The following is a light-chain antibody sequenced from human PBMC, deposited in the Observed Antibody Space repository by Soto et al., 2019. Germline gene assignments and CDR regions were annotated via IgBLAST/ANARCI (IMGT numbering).Light chain of an antibody. J-gene: IGKJ4*01. Sequence: DIQMTQSPCSLAASVCDRVTITCQASPDITNYLNWYQQKPGKATQLLIYDASNLETGVPSRFSGSGSGTDFTFTISSLQPEDIATYYCQQYDYLPLTFGGGTKVEIE. V-gene: IGKV1-33*01. CDR2: DAS. CDR3: QQYDYLPLT. CDR1: PDITNY.